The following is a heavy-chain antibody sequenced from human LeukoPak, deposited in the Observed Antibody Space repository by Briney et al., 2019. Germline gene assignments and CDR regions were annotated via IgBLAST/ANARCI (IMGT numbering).Heavy chain of an antibody. D-gene: IGHD6-19*01. J-gene: IGHJ3*02. CDR3: ARDPSPIAVAVAFDI. Sequence: GASVKVSCKASGGTFSSYAISWVRQAPGQGLGWMGRIIPIFGTANYAQKFQGRVTITTDESTSTAYMELSSLRSEDTAVYYCARDPSPIAVAVAFDIWGQGTMVTVPS. V-gene: IGHV1-69*05. CDR2: IIPIFGTA. CDR1: GGTFSSYA.